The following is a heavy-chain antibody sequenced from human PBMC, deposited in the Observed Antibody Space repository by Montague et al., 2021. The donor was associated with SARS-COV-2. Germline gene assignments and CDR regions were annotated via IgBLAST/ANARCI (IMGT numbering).Heavy chain of an antibody. CDR1: GGSITSYY. J-gene: IGHJ4*02. Sequence: SETLSLTCTVSGGSITSYYWSWIRQPPGKGLEYIGYIYYSGSTNXNPSLKSRVTMPVDTSKNQLSLKLSSVTAADTAVYYCARGDGHYYGSGTYPYYWGQGTLATVSS. V-gene: IGHV4-59*01. CDR3: ARGDGHYYGSGTYPYY. D-gene: IGHD3-10*01. CDR2: IYYSGST.